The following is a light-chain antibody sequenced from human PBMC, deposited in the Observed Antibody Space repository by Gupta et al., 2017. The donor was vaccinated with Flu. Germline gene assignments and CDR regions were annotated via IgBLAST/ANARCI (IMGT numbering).Light chain of an antibody. J-gene: IGKJ5*01. CDR3: RQARKNPPLP. Sequence: IVVTQSPLSLSFTPGESSSISCRSSQRRRHTNGFNYLDWYLQKQGQSHPLLIYLASNRAAGVDDRFCARGSGKDVAMKSIRGEEEEVGGYYYRQARKNPPLPFGQGTRLEI. V-gene: IGKV2-28*01. CDR1: QRRRHTNGFNY. CDR2: LAS.